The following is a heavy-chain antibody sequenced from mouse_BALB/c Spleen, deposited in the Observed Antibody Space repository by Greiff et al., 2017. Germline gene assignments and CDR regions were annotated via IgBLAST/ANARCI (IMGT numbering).Heavy chain of an antibody. J-gene: IGHJ2*01. V-gene: IGHV1-5*01. D-gene: IGHD1-2*01. CDR3: TRGVIHYYGYVDY. CDR2: IYPGNSDT. CDR1: GYTFTSYT. Sequence: VQLQQSGAELARPGASVKMSCKASGYTFTSYTMHWVKQRPGQGLEWIGAIYPGNSDTSYNQKFKGKAKLTAVTSASTAYMELSSLTNEDSAVYYCTRGVIHYYGYVDYWGQGTTLTVSS.